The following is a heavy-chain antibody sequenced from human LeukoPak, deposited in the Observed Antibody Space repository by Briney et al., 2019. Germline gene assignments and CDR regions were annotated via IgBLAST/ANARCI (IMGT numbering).Heavy chain of an antibody. CDR2: LSGSGGST. D-gene: IGHD3-16*01. J-gene: IGHJ4*02. Sequence: GGSLRLSCAASGFTFSSYAMGWVRQAPGKGLGWVSALSGSGGSTYYADSVKGRFTISRHNSKNTLYLQMNSLRAEDTAVYYCAKDGRSYDYVWGFYYWGQGTLVTVSS. CDR3: AKDGRSYDYVWGFYY. CDR1: GFTFSSYA. V-gene: IGHV3-23*01.